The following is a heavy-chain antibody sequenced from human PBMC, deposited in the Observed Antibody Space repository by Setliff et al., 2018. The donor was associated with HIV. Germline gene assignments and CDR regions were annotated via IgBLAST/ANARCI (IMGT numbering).Heavy chain of an antibody. Sequence: GGSLRLSCAASGYNFGIYWMHWVRQVPGKGLVWVSHINSDGSGTKYADSVKGRFTMSRDNAKNTLYLQMNSLRAEDTALYFCTRDRGRPDSFDIWGQGTMVTVS. CDR3: TRDRGRPDSFDI. J-gene: IGHJ3*02. D-gene: IGHD1-26*01. CDR1: GYNFGIYW. CDR2: INSDGSGT. V-gene: IGHV3-74*01.